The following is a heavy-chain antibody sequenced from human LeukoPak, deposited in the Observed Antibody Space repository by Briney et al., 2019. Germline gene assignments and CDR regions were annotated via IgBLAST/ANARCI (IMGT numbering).Heavy chain of an antibody. V-gene: IGHV3-7*01. J-gene: IGHJ4*02. CDR1: GFTFSSYW. D-gene: IGHD4-17*01. CDR2: IKQDGSEK. Sequence: GGSLRLSCAASGFTFSSYWMSWVRQAPGKGLEWVANIKQDGSEKYYVDSVKGRFTISRDNAKNSLYLQMNSLGAEDTAVYYCARDSDYGDYSVDYWGQGTLVTVSS. CDR3: ARDSDYGDYSVDY.